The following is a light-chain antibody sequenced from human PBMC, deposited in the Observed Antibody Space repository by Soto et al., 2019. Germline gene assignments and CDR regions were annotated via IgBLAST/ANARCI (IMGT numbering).Light chain of an antibody. J-gene: IGKJ4*01. CDR3: QQYYRPRPVT. CDR2: WAS. Sequence: DIVLSQSPDSVAVSRGERATINCKSSQNVLYSSNNKNYLSCYQQKPEKPPKPLIYWASTRESAFRDRFSGSGSGTDFILAISNLQAEDVAVYYCQQYYRPRPVTWGGGPNVEIK. CDR1: QNVLYSSNNKNY. V-gene: IGKV4-1*01.